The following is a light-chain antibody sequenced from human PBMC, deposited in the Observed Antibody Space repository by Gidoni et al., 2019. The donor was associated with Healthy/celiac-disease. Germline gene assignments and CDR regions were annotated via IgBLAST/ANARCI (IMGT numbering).Light chain of an antibody. CDR2: AAS. CDR3: QQRCSTPPYT. Sequence: DIPMTQSPSSLSASVGDRVTITCRASQSISSYLHWYQQKPGKAPKLLIYAASRLQSGVPARFSGSGSGTDFTLTISSLQPEDFATYYCQQRCSTPPYTFGRGTKLEIK. V-gene: IGKV1-39*01. J-gene: IGKJ2*01. CDR1: QSISSY.